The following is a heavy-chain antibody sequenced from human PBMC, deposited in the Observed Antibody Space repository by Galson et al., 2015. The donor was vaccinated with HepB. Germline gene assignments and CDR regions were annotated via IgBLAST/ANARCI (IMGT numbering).Heavy chain of an antibody. Sequence: SLRLSCATSGFTFSDYYMNWIRQAPGKGLEWVSYISSTGTTIYYTDSVKGRFTISRDNAKNSLYLQMDSLRAEDTAVYYCARDDLGVSGYYDFWSDYYTDFYYGMDVWGQGTTVTVSS. CDR2: ISSTGTTI. D-gene: IGHD3-3*01. V-gene: IGHV3-11*01. J-gene: IGHJ6*02. CDR3: ARDDLGVSGYYDFWSDYYTDFYYGMDV. CDR1: GFTFSDYY.